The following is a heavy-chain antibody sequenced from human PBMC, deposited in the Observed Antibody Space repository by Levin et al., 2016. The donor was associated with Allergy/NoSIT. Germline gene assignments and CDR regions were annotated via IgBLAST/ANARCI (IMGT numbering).Heavy chain of an antibody. Sequence: VRQMPGKGPEWVAAISSDGSQTYYADSVRGRFTISRDNSKNTVYLQMNSLRAEDTAIFSCAKGYYGSGGDAFDHWGQGALVTVSS. J-gene: IGHJ4*02. CDR3: AKGYYGSGGDAFDH. CDR2: ISSDGSQT. D-gene: IGHD3-10*01. V-gene: IGHV3-30*18.